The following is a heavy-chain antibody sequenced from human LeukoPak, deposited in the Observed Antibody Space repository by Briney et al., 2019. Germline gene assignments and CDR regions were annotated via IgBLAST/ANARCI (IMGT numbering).Heavy chain of an antibody. Sequence: GGSLRLSCAASGFTFSSYAMSWVRRAPGKGLEWVSAISGSGGSTYYADSVKSRFTISRDNSKNTLYLQMNSLRAEDTAVYYCAVGIAVAYVYWGQGTLVTVSS. J-gene: IGHJ4*02. D-gene: IGHD6-19*01. CDR1: GFTFSSYA. CDR2: ISGSGGST. CDR3: AVGIAVAYVY. V-gene: IGHV3-23*01.